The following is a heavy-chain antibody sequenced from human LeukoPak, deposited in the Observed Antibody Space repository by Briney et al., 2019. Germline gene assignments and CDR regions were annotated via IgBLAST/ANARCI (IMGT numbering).Heavy chain of an antibody. Sequence: SETLSLTCAVYGGSFSGYYWSWIRQPPGEGMEWIGEINHSGSSNYNPSLKSRVTISVDTSKNQFSLKLSSVTAADTAVYYCARGRTYYDFLSGRPFDYWGQGTLVTVSS. CDR2: INHSGSS. D-gene: IGHD3-3*01. CDR1: GGSFSGYY. J-gene: IGHJ4*02. CDR3: ARGRTYYDFLSGRPFDY. V-gene: IGHV4-34*01.